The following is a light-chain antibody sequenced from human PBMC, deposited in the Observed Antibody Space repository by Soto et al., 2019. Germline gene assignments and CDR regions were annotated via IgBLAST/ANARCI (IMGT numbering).Light chain of an antibody. Sequence: QSALTQPASVSGSPGQSITISCTGTSSDVGGYKYVSWYQQHPGKAPKLMIYDVSYRPSGIPYRFSGSKSGNTASLTISGLQAEDEADYYCTSYTSSSIYVFGTATKLTVL. J-gene: IGLJ1*01. CDR3: TSYTSSSIYV. V-gene: IGLV2-14*03. CDR2: DVS. CDR1: SSDVGGYKY.